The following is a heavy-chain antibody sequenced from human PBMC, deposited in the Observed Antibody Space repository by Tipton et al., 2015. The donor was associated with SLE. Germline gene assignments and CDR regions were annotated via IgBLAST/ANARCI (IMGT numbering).Heavy chain of an antibody. Sequence: TLSLTCTVSGGSISSHYWSWIRQPPGKGLEWIGYISYSGSTNYNPSLKSRVTISVDTSKNQFSLKLSSVTAADTAVYYCARPPGVGANNEAFDIWGKGTMVTVSS. D-gene: IGHD1-26*01. J-gene: IGHJ3*02. V-gene: IGHV4-59*08. CDR3: ARPPGVGANNEAFDI. CDR2: ISYSGST. CDR1: GGSISSHY.